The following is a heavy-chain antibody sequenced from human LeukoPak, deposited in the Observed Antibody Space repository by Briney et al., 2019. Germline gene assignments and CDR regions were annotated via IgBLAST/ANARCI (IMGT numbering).Heavy chain of an antibody. V-gene: IGHV4-30-4*01. Sequence: SETLSLTCTVSGGSISSGDYYWSWIRQPPGKGLEWIGYIYYSGSTYYNPSLKSRVTISVDTSKNQFSLKLSSVTAADTAVYYCARAFGSGSYYWFDPWGQGTLVTVSS. CDR1: GGSISSGDYY. CDR2: IYYSGST. CDR3: ARAFGSGSYYWFDP. D-gene: IGHD3-10*01. J-gene: IGHJ5*02.